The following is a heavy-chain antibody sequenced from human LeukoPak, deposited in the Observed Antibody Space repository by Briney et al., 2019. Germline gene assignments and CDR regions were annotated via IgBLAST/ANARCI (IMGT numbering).Heavy chain of an antibody. V-gene: IGHV4-34*01. D-gene: IGHD2-2*01. CDR2: INHSGST. CDR1: GGSFSGYY. CDR3: ARDLTGYCSSTSCPYYYYYGMDV. J-gene: IGHJ6*02. Sequence: SETLSLTCAVYGGSFSGYYWSWIRQPPGKGLEWIGEINHSGSTNYNPSLKSRVTISVDTSKNQFSLKLSSVTAADTAVYYCARDLTGYCSSTSCPYYYYYGMDVWGQGTTVTVSS.